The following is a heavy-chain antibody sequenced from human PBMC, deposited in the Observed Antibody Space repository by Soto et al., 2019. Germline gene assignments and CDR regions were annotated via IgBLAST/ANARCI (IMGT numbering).Heavy chain of an antibody. CDR1: GDSVSSNSAA. J-gene: IGHJ4*02. CDR2: TYYRSKWYN. Sequence: QSQTLSLTCAISGDSVSSNSAAWNWIRQSPSRGLEWLGRTYYRSKWYNDYAVSVKSRITINPDTSKNQFSLQLNSVTPEDTAVYYCAREKTIIPGIAAAQFDYWGQGTLVTVSS. V-gene: IGHV6-1*01. D-gene: IGHD6-13*01. CDR3: AREKTIIPGIAAAQFDY.